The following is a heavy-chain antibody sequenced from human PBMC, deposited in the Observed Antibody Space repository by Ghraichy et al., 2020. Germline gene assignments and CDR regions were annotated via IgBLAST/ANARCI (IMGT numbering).Heavy chain of an antibody. CDR3: STPALSH. CDR2: YDPEQTKT. D-gene: IGHD5/OR15-5a*01. CDR1: GYSLTDLA. V-gene: IGHV1-24*01. Sequence: ASVKVSCKVSGYSLTDLAIHWVRQTPGKGLEWMGGYDPEQTKTFFAQKFQDRVTETKDTSIDTAYMELSSLSSDDTAVYYCSTPALSHWGQGTQLIVSS. J-gene: IGHJ4*02.